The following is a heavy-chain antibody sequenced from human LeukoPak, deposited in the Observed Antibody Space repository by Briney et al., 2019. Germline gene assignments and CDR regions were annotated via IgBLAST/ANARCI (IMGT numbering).Heavy chain of an antibody. D-gene: IGHD6-6*01. J-gene: IGHJ4*02. CDR3: ARDVTEYSSSGGGY. V-gene: IGHV1-8*01. CDR1: GYTVTSYD. Sequence: GASVKLSCKASGYTVTSYDINWVRQATGHGLEWMGWMNPNSGNTGYAQNFQGRVTMTRNTSISTAYMELSSLRSEDTAVYYCARDVTEYSSSGGGYSGQGTLVTVSS. CDR2: MNPNSGNT.